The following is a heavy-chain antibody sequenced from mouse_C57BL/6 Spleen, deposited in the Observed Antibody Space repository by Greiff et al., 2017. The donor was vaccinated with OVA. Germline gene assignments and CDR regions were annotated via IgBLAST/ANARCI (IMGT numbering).Heavy chain of an antibody. J-gene: IGHJ4*01. CDR3: ARRGGFTTVEGGAMDY. Sequence: VQLQQPGAELVKPGASVKLSCKASGYTFTSYWMHWVKQRPGRGLEWIGRIDPNSGGTKYNEKFKSKATLTVDKPSSTAYMQLSSLTSEDSAVYYCARRGGFTTVEGGAMDYWGQGTSVTVSS. D-gene: IGHD1-1*01. CDR1: GYTFTSYW. V-gene: IGHV1-72*01. CDR2: IDPNSGGT.